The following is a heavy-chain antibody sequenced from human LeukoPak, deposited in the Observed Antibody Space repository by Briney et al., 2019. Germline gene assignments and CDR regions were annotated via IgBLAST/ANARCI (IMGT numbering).Heavy chain of an antibody. Sequence: GGSLRLSCAASGFTFSSYGMHWVRQAPGKGLEWVAVIWYDGSNKYYADSVKGRFTISRDNSKNTLYLQMNSLRAEDTAVYYCARASYGSESPGPFYYGVDVWGQGTTVTVSS. CDR2: IWYDGSNK. V-gene: IGHV3-33*01. J-gene: IGHJ6*02. D-gene: IGHD3-10*01. CDR3: ARASYGSESPGPFYYGVDV. CDR1: GFTFSSYG.